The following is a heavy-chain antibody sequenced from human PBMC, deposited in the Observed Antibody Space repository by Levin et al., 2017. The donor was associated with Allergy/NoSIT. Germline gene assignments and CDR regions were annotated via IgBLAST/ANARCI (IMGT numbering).Heavy chain of an antibody. CDR1: GASISSSDW. D-gene: IGHD3-10*01. J-gene: IGHJ5*02. CDR2: IYLRGSS. V-gene: IGHV4-4*02. CDR3: LRNGVPCDLDA. Sequence: SETLSLTCAVSGASISSSDWWTWVRQPPGKGLEWIGEIYLRGSSSYNPSLMSRATLSVDKSQNQFSLRLRSVTAADTSLYYCLRNGVPCDLDAWGQGTLVTVSS.